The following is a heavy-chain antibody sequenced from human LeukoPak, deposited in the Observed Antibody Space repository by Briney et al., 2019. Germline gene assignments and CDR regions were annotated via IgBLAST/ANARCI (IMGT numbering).Heavy chain of an antibody. V-gene: IGHV1-69*13. Sequence: ASVKVSCKASGGTFSSYAISWVRQAPGQGLEWMGGIIPIFGTANYAQKFQGRVTITADESTSTAYMELSSLRSEDTAVYYCASYLDSGSYYGWFDPWGQGTLVTVSS. D-gene: IGHD1-26*01. CDR2: IIPIFGTA. J-gene: IGHJ5*02. CDR1: GGTFSSYA. CDR3: ASYLDSGSYYGWFDP.